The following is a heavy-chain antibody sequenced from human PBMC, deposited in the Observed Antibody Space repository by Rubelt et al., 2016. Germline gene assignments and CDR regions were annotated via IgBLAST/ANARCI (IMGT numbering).Heavy chain of an antibody. D-gene: IGHD2-15*01. CDR3: AGSASGGSWG. Sequence: ISYDGSNKYYADSVKGRFTISRDNAKNTLYLQMDSLRVEDTAVYYCAGSASGGSWGWGQGTLITVSS. CDR2: ISYDGSNK. V-gene: IGHV3-30*07. J-gene: IGHJ4*02.